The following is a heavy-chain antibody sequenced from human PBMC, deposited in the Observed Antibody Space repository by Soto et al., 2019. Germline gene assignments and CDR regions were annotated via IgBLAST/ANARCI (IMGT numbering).Heavy chain of an antibody. J-gene: IGHJ6*02. D-gene: IGHD6-13*01. Sequence: SETLSLTCTVSVDSITTYYWSWIRQPAGKGLEWVGRIDTSGNTNYNPSLKSRVTMSVDTSKKQFSLKLTSVTAADTAVYYCARYSNNWFQTEGMDVGGQGTTVTVSS. CDR2: IDTSGNT. CDR1: VDSITTYY. V-gene: IGHV4-4*07. CDR3: ARYSNNWFQTEGMDV.